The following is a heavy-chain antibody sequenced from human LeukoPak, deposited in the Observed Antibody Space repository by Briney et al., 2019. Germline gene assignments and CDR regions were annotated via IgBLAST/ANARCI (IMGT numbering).Heavy chain of an antibody. J-gene: IGHJ4*02. V-gene: IGHV3-23*01. CDR3: AKGRDYYDSSGSFDY. D-gene: IGHD3-22*01. Sequence: PGGSLRLSCAASGFTFSSYAMSWVRQAPGKGLEWVSAISGSGGSTYYADSVKGRFTISRDSSKNTLYLQMNSLRAEDTAVYYCAKGRDYYDSSGSFDYWGQGTLVTVSS. CDR1: GFTFSSYA. CDR2: ISGSGGST.